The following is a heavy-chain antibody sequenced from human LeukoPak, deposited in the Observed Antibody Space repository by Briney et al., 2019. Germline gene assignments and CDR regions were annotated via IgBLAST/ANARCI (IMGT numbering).Heavy chain of an antibody. V-gene: IGHV3-74*03. Sequence: GGSLRLSCAASGFTFSTYWMHWVRQAPGKGLVWVARIRPEGTTTAYADPVKGRFTISRDNAKNTLFLQMNSLSAEDTAVYYCARDLDWILFDYWGQGTLVTVSS. CDR3: ARDLDWILFDY. CDR2: IRPEGTTT. J-gene: IGHJ4*02. D-gene: IGHD3-9*01. CDR1: GFTFSTYW.